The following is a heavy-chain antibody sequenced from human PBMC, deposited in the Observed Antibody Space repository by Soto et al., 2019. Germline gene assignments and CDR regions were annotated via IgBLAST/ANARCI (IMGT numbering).Heavy chain of an antibody. V-gene: IGHV3-23*01. Sequence: EVQLLDSGGGLVQPGGSLRLSCTASGFTFSDYAMSWVRQPPGKGLEWVSVISAGGSTYYADSVKGRFTVSRANSKKTLYLQMNSLRAEDTAVYYCANVPIWCSSTSCYTEGFEYWGQVTLVTVSS. J-gene: IGHJ4*02. D-gene: IGHD2-2*02. CDR3: ANVPIWCSSTSCYTEGFEY. CDR1: GFTFSDYA. CDR2: ISAGGST.